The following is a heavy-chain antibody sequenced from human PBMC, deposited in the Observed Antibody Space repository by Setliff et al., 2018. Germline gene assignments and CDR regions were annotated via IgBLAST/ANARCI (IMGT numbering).Heavy chain of an antibody. J-gene: IGHJ5*02. CDR1: GGSISSGTYY. CDR3: ARDYQGGWFAP. Sequence: SETLSLTCAVSGGSISSGTYYWSWIRQPAGKGLEWIGRLHTSGSIDYNPSLKSRVTISVDTSKNQFSLRLRSVTAADTAVYYCARDYQGGWFAPWGQGTLVTVSS. V-gene: IGHV4-61*02. CDR2: LHTSGSI. D-gene: IGHD3-16*01.